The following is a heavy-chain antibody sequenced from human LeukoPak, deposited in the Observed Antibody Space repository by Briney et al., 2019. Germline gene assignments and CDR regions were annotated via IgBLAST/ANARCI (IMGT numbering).Heavy chain of an antibody. CDR2: ISAYNGNT. Sequence: ASVKVSCKASGYTFTSYGISWVRQAPGQGLEWMGWISAYNGNTNYAQKLQGRVTMTTDTSTSTAYMGLRSLRSDDTAVYYCARVSRYCSGGSCYSQYYGYWGQGTLVTVSS. CDR3: ARVSRYCSGGSCYSQYYGY. D-gene: IGHD2-15*01. J-gene: IGHJ4*02. CDR1: GYTFTSYG. V-gene: IGHV1-18*01.